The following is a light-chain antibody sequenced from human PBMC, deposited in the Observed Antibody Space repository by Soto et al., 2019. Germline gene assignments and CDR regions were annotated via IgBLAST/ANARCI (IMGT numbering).Light chain of an antibody. CDR3: QQFNSYPIT. CDR2: AAS. CDR1: QALSNY. V-gene: IGKV1-9*01. Sequence: DIQLTQSPSVLSASVGDTVTITCRASQALSNYLAWYQQKPGKAPERLIYAASNLQSGVPSRFSGSGSGTEFTLTIGGLQPDDFATYYCQQFNSYPITFGQGTRLEIK. J-gene: IGKJ5*01.